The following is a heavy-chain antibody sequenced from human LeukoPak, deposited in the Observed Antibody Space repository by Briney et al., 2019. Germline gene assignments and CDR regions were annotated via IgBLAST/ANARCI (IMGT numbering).Heavy chain of an antibody. V-gene: IGHV1-69*13. CDR1: GGTFSHYA. J-gene: IGHJ4*02. CDR2: IIPIFGTA. D-gene: IGHD3-22*01. CDR3: ARGWDYDSGGRPTAYVY. Sequence: SVKVSCKASGGTFSHYAINWARQAPGPGLEWMGGIIPIFGTANYAQKFQGRVTITADESTSTVYMELDSLKSEDTAVYYCARGWDYDSGGRPTAYVYWGQGTLVTVSS.